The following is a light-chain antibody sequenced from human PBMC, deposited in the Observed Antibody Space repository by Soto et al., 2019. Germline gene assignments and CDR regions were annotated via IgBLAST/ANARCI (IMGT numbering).Light chain of an antibody. CDR3: QQYFRPWT. CDR1: QSVSNN. J-gene: IGKJ1*01. Sequence: EIVMTQSPATLSVSPGEKATLSCRASQSVSNNLAWYQQKPGQAPRLLIYFASTRATGIPARFSGSGSGTEFTLTISSLQSEDFAVYYCQQYFRPWTFGQGTKVEIK. CDR2: FAS. V-gene: IGKV3-15*01.